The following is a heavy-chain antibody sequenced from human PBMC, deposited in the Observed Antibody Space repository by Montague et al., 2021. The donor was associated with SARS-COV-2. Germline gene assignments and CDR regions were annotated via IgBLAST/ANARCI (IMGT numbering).Heavy chain of an antibody. D-gene: IGHD3-10*01. CDR2: VSHSGKT. V-gene: IGHV4-34*01. Sequence: SKTLSLTCAVFGGSFSDYYWSWIRQPPGKGLEWIGDVSHSGKTSYNPSLESRVTISLDTSKRQFFLNLDSLTAADTAVFYCARGQLSGAWRGVRRVYYYYMDVWGQGTTVTVSS. CDR1: GGSFSDYY. J-gene: IGHJ6*02. CDR3: ARGQLSGAWRGVRRVYYYYMDV.